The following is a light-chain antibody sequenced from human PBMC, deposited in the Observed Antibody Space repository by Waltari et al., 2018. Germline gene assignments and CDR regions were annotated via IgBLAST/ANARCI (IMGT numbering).Light chain of an antibody. Sequence: QSVLTQPPSASGTPGQRVTISCSGSSSNIGRHYVYWYQQLPGTAPKLLIYSNDRRSSVVPDRFSGSKAGASASLAISGLRSEDEADYYSPAWDDSLSGRVFFGGGTKLTVL. CDR3: PAWDDSLSGRVF. CDR1: SSNIGRHY. V-gene: IGLV1-47*02. J-gene: IGLJ2*01. CDR2: SND.